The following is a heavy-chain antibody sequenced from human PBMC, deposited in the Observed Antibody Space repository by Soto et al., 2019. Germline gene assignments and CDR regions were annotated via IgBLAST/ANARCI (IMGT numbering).Heavy chain of an antibody. V-gene: IGHV3-7*05. Sequence: EVQLVESGGGLVQPGGSLRLSCAASGFTFSDNGMSWVRQAPGKGLECVANIKTDGSEKYYVDPVKGRFTISRDNAKNSLYLQMNSLRAEDTAVYYCATSMCRGGNDYWGQGTLVAVSS. CDR3: ATSMCRGGNDY. D-gene: IGHD3-10*01. J-gene: IGHJ4*02. CDR1: GFTFSDNG. CDR2: IKTDGSEK.